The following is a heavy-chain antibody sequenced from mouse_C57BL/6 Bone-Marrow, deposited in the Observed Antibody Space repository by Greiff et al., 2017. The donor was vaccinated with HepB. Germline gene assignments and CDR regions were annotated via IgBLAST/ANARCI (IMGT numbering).Heavy chain of an antibody. V-gene: IGHV1-82*01. CDR3: ARSLFYGNPFAY. CDR2: IYPGDGDT. Sequence: QVQLQQSGPELVKPGASVKISCKASGYAFSSSWMNWVKQRPGKGLEWIGRIYPGDGDTNYNGKFKGKATLTADKSSSTAYMQLSSLTSEDSAVYVCARSLFYGNPFAYWGQGTLVTVSA. D-gene: IGHD2-1*01. CDR1: GYAFSSSW. J-gene: IGHJ3*01.